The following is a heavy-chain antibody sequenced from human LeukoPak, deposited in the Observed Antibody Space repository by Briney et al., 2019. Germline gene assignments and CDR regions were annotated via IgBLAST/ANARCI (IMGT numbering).Heavy chain of an antibody. D-gene: IGHD5-24*01. V-gene: IGHV4-34*01. CDR1: GGSFSGYY. CDR2: INDSGST. CDR3: ARHLPHVETPTILDY. Sequence: SETLPLTCAVYGGSFSGYYWSWIRQPPGKRLEWIGEINDSGSTNYNPSLKSRVTISVDTSKNQFSLKLSSVTAADTAVYYCARHLPHVETPTILDYWGQGILVTVSP. J-gene: IGHJ4*02.